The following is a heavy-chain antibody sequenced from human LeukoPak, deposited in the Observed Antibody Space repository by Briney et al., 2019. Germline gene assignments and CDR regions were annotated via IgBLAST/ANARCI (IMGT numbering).Heavy chain of an antibody. Sequence: PSETLSLTCGVFGVSINDYYWSWIRQSPGKGLEWIGEISDTEGTRYNPSLESRVTMSVGTSENQLSLKLIFVTAADTAVYYCARIRCGHSGSVCYNHWGLGTLVTVSS. V-gene: IGHV4-34*01. CDR1: GVSINDYY. CDR3: ARIRCGHSGSVCYNH. CDR2: ISDTEGT. J-gene: IGHJ4*02. D-gene: IGHD3-9*01.